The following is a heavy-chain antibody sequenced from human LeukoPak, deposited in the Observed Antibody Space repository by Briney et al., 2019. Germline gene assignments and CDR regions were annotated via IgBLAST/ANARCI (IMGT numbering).Heavy chain of an antibody. J-gene: IGHJ3*02. D-gene: IGHD3-22*01. V-gene: IGHV1-69*06. CDR1: GGTFSSCA. CDR3: ARASYYDSSGYYYVLGAAFDI. Sequence: SVKVSCKASGGTFSSCAISWVRQAPGQGLEWMGGIIPIFGTANYAQKFQGRVTITADKSTSTAYMELSSLRSEDTAVYYCARASYYDSSGYYYVLGAAFDIWGQGTMVTVSS. CDR2: IIPIFGTA.